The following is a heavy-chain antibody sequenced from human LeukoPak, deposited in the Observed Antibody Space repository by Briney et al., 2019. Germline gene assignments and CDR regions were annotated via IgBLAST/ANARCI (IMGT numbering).Heavy chain of an antibody. CDR2: IDPTTGGT. V-gene: IGHV1-2*02. D-gene: IGHD5-18*01. Sequence: ASVKVSCKASGYTFTSYYMHWVRQAPGQGLEWVGWIDPTTGGTNYAQRFQGRVTLTRDTSITTAYMELNSLTSDDTAVYFCARPEYRYGYLLDYWGQGTLITVSS. CDR1: GYTFTSYY. J-gene: IGHJ4*02. CDR3: ARPEYRYGYLLDY.